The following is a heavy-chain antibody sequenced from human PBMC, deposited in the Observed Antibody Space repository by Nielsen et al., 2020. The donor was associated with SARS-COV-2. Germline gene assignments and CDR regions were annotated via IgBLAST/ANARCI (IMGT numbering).Heavy chain of an antibody. J-gene: IGHJ3*02. V-gene: IGHV4-59*12. CDR1: GGSISNYY. Sequence: SETLSLTCTVSGGSISNYYWSWIRQPPGKGLEWIGYVYYSGTTNYNPSLKSRVTISVDTSKNQFSLKLSSVTAADTAVYYCARAPITMIVVVNAFDIWGQGTMVTVSS. CDR3: ARAPITMIVVVNAFDI. D-gene: IGHD3-22*01. CDR2: VYYSGTT.